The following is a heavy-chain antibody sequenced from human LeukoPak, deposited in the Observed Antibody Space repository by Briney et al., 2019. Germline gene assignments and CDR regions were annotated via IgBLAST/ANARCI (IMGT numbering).Heavy chain of an antibody. D-gene: IGHD6-19*01. CDR1: GFTVSSNY. CDR3: AKDRSGAVAGTGAFDY. Sequence: GGSLRLSCAASGFTVSSNYMSWVRQAPGKGLEWVSAISGSGGSTYYADSVKGRFTISRDNSKNTLYLQMNSLRAEDTAVYYCAKDRSGAVAGTGAFDYWGQGTLVTVSS. J-gene: IGHJ4*02. V-gene: IGHV3-23*01. CDR2: ISGSGGST.